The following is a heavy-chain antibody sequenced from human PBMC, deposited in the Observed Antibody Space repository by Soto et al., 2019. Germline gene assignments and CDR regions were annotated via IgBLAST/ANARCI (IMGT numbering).Heavy chain of an antibody. Sequence: SETLSLTCAVYGGSFSSYYWSWIRQPPGKGLEWIGEINHSGSTNYNPSLKSRVTISVDTSKNQFSLKLSSVTAADTAVYYCARGRNLNIVVVVAAAFDIWGQGTMVTVSS. CDR1: GGSFSSYY. CDR2: INHSGST. V-gene: IGHV4-34*01. J-gene: IGHJ3*02. CDR3: ARGRNLNIVVVVAAAFDI. D-gene: IGHD2-15*01.